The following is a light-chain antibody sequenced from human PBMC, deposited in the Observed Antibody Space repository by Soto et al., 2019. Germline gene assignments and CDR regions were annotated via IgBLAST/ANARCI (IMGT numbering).Light chain of an antibody. CDR1: QSVTSSY. V-gene: IGKV3-20*01. CDR2: GAS. CDR3: QHYGSSPGYT. J-gene: IGKJ2*01. Sequence: EIVLTQSPGTLSLSPGERATLSCRASQSVTSSYLAWYQQSPGQAPRLLIYGASSRATGIPDRFRGSGSGTDFTLTISRLEPEEFAVYYYQHYGSSPGYTFGQGTKLEIK.